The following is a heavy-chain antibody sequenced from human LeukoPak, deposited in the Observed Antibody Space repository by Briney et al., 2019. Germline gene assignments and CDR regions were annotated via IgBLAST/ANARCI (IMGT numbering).Heavy chain of an antibody. CDR2: IWYDGSNQ. J-gene: IGHJ4*02. V-gene: IGHV3-30*02. D-gene: IGHD6-19*01. CDR3: AKDRGNSTGWPRFDY. Sequence: GGSLRLPCAACGFTFSCYGMLWVRQAPGKGLVWVTFIWYDGSNQYYDDSVKGRFTISRDSSKNTLYLQMNSMRGDDTAVYYCAKDRGNSTGWPRFDYWGQGTLVTVSS. CDR1: GFTFSCYG.